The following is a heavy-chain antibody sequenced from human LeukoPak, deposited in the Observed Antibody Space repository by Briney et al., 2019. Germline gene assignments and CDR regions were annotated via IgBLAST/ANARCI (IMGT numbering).Heavy chain of an antibody. CDR1: GFTFSNYW. CDR3: ARVRYCSTTSCTKAYFDS. Sequence: GGSLRLSRAASGFTFSNYWMHWVRQVPGKGLVWVSRIDDDGSDITYADSVKGRFTISRDNAKNTLYLQMNSLRVEDTAVYYCARVRYCSTTSCTKAYFDSWGQGTLVTVSS. D-gene: IGHD2-2*01. V-gene: IGHV3-74*01. J-gene: IGHJ4*02. CDR2: IDDDGSDI.